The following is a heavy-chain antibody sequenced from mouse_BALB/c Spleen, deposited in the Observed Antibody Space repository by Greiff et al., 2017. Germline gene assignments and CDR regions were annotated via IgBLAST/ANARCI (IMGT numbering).Heavy chain of an antibody. J-gene: IGHJ4*01. CDR3: AKYGARAMDY. CDR1: GFNIKDTY. Sequence: VQLQQSGAELVKPGASVKLSCTASGFNIKDTYMHWVKQRPEQGLEWIGRIDPANGNTKYDPKFQGKATITADTSSNTAYLQLSSLTSEDTAVYYWAKYGARAMDYWGQGTSVTVSS. D-gene: IGHD1-1*02. V-gene: IGHV14-3*02. CDR2: IDPANGNT.